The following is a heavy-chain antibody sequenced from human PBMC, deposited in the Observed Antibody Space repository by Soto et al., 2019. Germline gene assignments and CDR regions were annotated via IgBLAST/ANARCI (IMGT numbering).Heavy chain of an antibody. V-gene: IGHV6-1*01. CDR2: TYYRSKWNN. Sequence: PSETLALTCAISGDSVSTNSAIWNWIRQSPSRGLEWLGKTYYRSKWNNDYAVSVKSRITINPDTSKNQFSLQLNSVTPEDTAVYYCARENTAGNSEFWVRGSIVNVSS. CDR3: ARENTAGNSEF. CDR1: GDSVSTNSAI. J-gene: IGHJ2*01.